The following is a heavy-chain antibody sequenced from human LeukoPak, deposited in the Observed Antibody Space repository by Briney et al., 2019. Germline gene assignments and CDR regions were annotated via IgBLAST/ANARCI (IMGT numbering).Heavy chain of an antibody. CDR2: ISAYNGNT. CDR1: GYTFTSYG. CDR3: ARDTRTTVTLDRDY. D-gene: IGHD4-17*01. Sequence: ASVKVSCKASGYTFTSYGISWVRQAPGQGLEWMGWISAYNGNTNYAQKLQGRVTMTTDTSTSTAYMELRSLRSADTAVYYCARDTRTTVTLDRDYWGQGTLVTVSS. V-gene: IGHV1-18*01. J-gene: IGHJ4*02.